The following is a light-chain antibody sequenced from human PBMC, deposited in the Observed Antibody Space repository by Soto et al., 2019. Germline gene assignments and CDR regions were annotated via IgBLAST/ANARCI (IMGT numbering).Light chain of an antibody. Sequence: SSELTQPPSVSVAPGQTATVTCGGRNIGSKSVHWYQQKPGQAPVLVVHDDSDRPSGIPGRFSGSNSGDTATLTISGVEAGDEADYYCQVWDRSSNRWVFGGGTKVTVL. CDR2: DDS. CDR1: NIGSKS. J-gene: IGLJ3*02. CDR3: QVWDRSSNRWV. V-gene: IGLV3-21*02.